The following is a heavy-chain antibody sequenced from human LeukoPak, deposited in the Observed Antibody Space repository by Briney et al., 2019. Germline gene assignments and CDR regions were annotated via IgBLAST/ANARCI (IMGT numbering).Heavy chain of an antibody. CDR1: GFTLSAYG. Sequence: PGGSLRISCSASGFTLSAYGVHWVRQAPGKGLEGGAFIRYDGKITKYADSVKGRFTISRDNSKNTLYLQMNSLTTEDTSLYYCARNRAAAGDWLDPWGQGTLVIVSS. V-gene: IGHV3-30*02. J-gene: IGHJ5*02. CDR2: IRYDGKIT. CDR3: ARNRAAAGDWLDP. D-gene: IGHD6-13*01.